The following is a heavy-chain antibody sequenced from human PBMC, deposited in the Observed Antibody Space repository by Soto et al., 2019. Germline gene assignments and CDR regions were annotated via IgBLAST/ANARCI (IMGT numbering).Heavy chain of an antibody. D-gene: IGHD3-22*01. CDR2: ISGSGGST. J-gene: IGHJ4*02. V-gene: IGHV3-23*01. Sequence: PGGSLRLSCAASGFTFSSYAMSWVRQAPGKGLEWVSAISGSGGSTYYADSVKGRFTISRDNSKNTLYLQMNSLRAEDTAVYCCAKVRYDSSGYFDYWGQGTLVTVSS. CDR3: AKVRYDSSGYFDY. CDR1: GFTFSSYA.